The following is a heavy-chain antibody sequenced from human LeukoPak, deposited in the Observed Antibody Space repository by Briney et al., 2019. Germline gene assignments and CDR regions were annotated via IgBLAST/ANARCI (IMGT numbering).Heavy chain of an antibody. CDR2: ISYDGSKK. CDR3: AKWQYYGSGDDY. D-gene: IGHD3-10*01. J-gene: IGHJ4*02. Sequence: GRSLRLSCAASGFTFSSYAIDWVRQAPGKGLEWVALISYDGSKKYYAESVKGRFTISRDNSKNTLYLQMNSLRPEDTAVYYCAKWQYYGSGDDYWGQGTLVTVSS. V-gene: IGHV3-30-3*01. CDR1: GFTFSSYA.